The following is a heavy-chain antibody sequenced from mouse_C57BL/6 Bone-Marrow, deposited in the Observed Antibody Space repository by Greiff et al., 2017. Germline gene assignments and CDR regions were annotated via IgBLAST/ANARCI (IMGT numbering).Heavy chain of an antibody. J-gene: IGHJ4*01. CDR3: AVDIGYAMDY. D-gene: IGHD2-14*01. V-gene: IGHV1-69*01. CDR2: IDPSDSYT. CDR1: GYTFTSYW. Sequence: VQLQQPGAELVMPGASVKLSCKASGYTFTSYWMHWVKQRPGQGLEWIGEIDPSDSYTNYNQKFKGKSTLTVDKSSSTAYMQLSSLTSEDSAVYYCAVDIGYAMDYWGQGTSVTVSS.